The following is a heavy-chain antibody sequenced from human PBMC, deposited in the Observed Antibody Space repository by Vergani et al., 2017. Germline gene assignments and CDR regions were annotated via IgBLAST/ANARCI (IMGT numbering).Heavy chain of an antibody. J-gene: IGHJ1*01. V-gene: IGHV3-23*04. Sequence: EVQLVESGGGLVQPGGSLRLSCAASGFTFSSYAMSWVRPAPGKGLEWVAAISGSGGSTYYADSVKGRFTISRDNSKNTLYLQMNSLRAEDTAVYYCAKWGRGYSYGPNRAEYFQHWGQGTLVTVSS. D-gene: IGHD5-18*01. CDR2: ISGSGGST. CDR1: GFTFSSYA. CDR3: AKWGRGYSYGPNRAEYFQH.